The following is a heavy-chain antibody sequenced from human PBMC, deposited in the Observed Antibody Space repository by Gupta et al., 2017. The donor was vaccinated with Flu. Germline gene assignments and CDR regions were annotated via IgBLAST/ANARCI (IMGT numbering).Heavy chain of an antibody. Sequence: EVQLVESGGGLVQPGRSLSLSCTASGFTFGDYAMSWFRQAPGKGLEWVGVIRSKAYDGTTDYAASVKGRFTISRDDSKSIAYLQMNSLKTEDTAMYFCARAPFYYATSGYYFDSWGQGTLVTVSS. J-gene: IGHJ4*02. CDR1: GFTFGDYA. CDR3: ARAPFYYATSGYYFDS. V-gene: IGHV3-49*03. CDR2: IRSKAYDGTT. D-gene: IGHD3-22*01.